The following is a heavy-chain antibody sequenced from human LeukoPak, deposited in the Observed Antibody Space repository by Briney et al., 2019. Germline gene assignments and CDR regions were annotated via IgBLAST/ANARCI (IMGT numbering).Heavy chain of an antibody. D-gene: IGHD1-26*01. J-gene: IGHJ3*02. Sequence: PSETLSLTCTVSGGSISSSSYYWGWIRQPPGKGLEWIESIYYSGSTYYNPSLKSRVTISVDTSKNQFSLKLSSVTAADTAVYYCARGAVGAGFDAFDIWGQGTMVTVSS. V-gene: IGHV4-39*01. CDR2: IYYSGST. CDR3: ARGAVGAGFDAFDI. CDR1: GGSISSSSYY.